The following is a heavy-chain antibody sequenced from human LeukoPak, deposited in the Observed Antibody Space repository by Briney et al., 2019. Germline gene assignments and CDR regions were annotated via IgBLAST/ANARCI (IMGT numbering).Heavy chain of an antibody. Sequence: GGSLRLSCAVSGFTVSSNYMSWVRQAPGKGLERVSVLYSGGNTYYADSVKGRFTTSRDNSKNTLYLEMPSLRAEDTAVYYCAKLVEKLGTYYYCYVDVWGKGTTVTVSS. CDR2: LYSGGNT. CDR1: GFTVSSNY. J-gene: IGHJ6*03. CDR3: AKLVEKLGTYYYCYVDV. V-gene: IGHV3-53*01. D-gene: IGHD2-21*01.